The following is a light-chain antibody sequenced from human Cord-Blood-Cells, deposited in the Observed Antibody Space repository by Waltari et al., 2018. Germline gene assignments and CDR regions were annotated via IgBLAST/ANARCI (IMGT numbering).Light chain of an antibody. V-gene: IGLV2-23*01. Sequence: QSALTQPASVSGSPGQSITISCTGTSSDVGSYTLVSWYQQHPGKAPKLMIYEGSKRPSGVSNRFSCSKSGNTASLTISGLQAEDEADYYCCSYAGSWVFGGGTKLTVL. CDR2: EGS. CDR3: CSYAGSWV. J-gene: IGLJ3*02. CDR1: SSDVGSYTL.